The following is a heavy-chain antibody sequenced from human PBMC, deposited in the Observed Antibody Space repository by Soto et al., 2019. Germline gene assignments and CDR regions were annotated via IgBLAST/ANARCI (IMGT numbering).Heavy chain of an antibody. CDR3: ARGAKPLYCYYGIDV. J-gene: IGHJ6*02. CDR1: GGTFSSYA. V-gene: IGHV1-69*12. CDR2: IIPIFGTA. Sequence: QVQLVQSGAEVKKPGSSVKVSCKAYGGTFSSYAISWVRQAPGQRLEWMGGIIPIFGTANYAQKFQGRVTITADESTRTAYMELSSLRSEGTSVYYCARGAKPLYCYYGIDVLGQGTTVTVSS.